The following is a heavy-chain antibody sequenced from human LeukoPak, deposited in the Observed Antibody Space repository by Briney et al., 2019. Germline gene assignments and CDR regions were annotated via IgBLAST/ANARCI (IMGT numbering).Heavy chain of an antibody. J-gene: IGHJ4*02. D-gene: IGHD3-3*01. CDR1: GYTFTSYG. Sequence: GASVKVSCKASGYTFTSYGISWLRQAPGQGLESMGWISAYKGNTNYAQKLQGRVTMTTDTSTSTAYMELRSLRSDDTAVYYCARDAAEYDFWSGYYTGILGYWGQGTLVTVSS. V-gene: IGHV1-18*01. CDR3: ARDAAEYDFWSGYYTGILGY. CDR2: ISAYKGNT.